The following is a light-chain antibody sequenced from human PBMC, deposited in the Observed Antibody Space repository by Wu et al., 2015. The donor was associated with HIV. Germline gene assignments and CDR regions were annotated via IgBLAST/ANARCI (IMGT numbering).Light chain of an antibody. J-gene: IGKJ4*01. CDR1: QSVDSNY. Sequence: EIVLTQSPGTLSLSPGERATLSGGASQSVDSNYLAWHQQKPGQAPRYLIYGASSRASGVPDRFSGSGSGTDFTLTISRLEPEDFGVYYCQQYSSSSSTTFGGGTKVEIK. CDR2: GAS. V-gene: IGKV3-20*01. CDR3: QQYSSSSSTT.